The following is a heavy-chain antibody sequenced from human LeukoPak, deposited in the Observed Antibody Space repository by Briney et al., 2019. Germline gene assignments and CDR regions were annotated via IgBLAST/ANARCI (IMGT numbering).Heavy chain of an antibody. CDR1: GFTFSSYW. Sequence: GGSLRLSCAASGFTFSSYWMSWVRQAPGKGLEWVANIKQDGSEKYYVDSVKGRFTISRDNSKNTLYLQMNSLRAEDTAVYYCAKGCPVSIVVDTNAFDIWGQGTMVTVSS. D-gene: IGHD3-22*01. CDR2: IKQDGSEK. CDR3: AKGCPVSIVVDTNAFDI. J-gene: IGHJ3*02. V-gene: IGHV3-7*03.